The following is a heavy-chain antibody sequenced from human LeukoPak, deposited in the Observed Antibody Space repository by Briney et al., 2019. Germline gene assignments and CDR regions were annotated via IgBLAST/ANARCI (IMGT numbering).Heavy chain of an antibody. CDR2: IYYSGST. CDR1: GGSISSGSYS. J-gene: IGHJ4*02. Sequence: SQTLSLTCAVSGGSISSGSYSWSWIRQPPGKGLEWIGYIYYSGSTKYNPSLKSRVTISVDRSKNQFSLKLSSVTAADTAVYYCARVPMTNGAYFDYWGQGTLVTVSS. V-gene: IGHV4-30-4*07. CDR3: ARVPMTNGAYFDY. D-gene: IGHD7-27*01.